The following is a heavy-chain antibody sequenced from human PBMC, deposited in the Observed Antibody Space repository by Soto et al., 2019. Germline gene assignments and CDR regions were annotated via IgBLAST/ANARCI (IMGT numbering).Heavy chain of an antibody. CDR1: GGFVSSGSYY. V-gene: IGHV4-34*01. CDR3: ARVERGTVTTVVDAFDI. Sequence: QVQLQQWGAGLLKPSETLSLTCAVYGGFVSSGSYYWSWIRQPPGKGLAWIGEMSHRGGTHFNPSLKSRVTISVDTSKNQFSLNIYSVTAADTALYYCARVERGTVTTVVDAFDIWGPGTMVTVSS. J-gene: IGHJ3*02. CDR2: MSHRGGT. D-gene: IGHD1-1*01.